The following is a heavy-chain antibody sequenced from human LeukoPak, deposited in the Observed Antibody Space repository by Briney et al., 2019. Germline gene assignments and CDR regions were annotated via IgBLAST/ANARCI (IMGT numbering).Heavy chain of an antibody. V-gene: IGHV4-38-2*02. Sequence: PSETLSLTCTVSDYSIGSGYSWGWIRQPPGKGLEWIATISHDGTTYYNPSHKSRVTMTPDTSRNQFSLRLSSVTAADTAVYYCARDLSVYHYYYFDFWGQGTLVTVSS. J-gene: IGHJ4*02. CDR1: DYSIGSGYS. D-gene: IGHD3-22*01. CDR2: ISHDGTT. CDR3: ARDLSVYHYYYFDF.